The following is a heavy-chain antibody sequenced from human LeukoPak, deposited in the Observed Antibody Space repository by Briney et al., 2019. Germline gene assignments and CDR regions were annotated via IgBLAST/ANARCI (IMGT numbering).Heavy chain of an antibody. CDR2: ISSDI. CDR1: GFTFRSYA. D-gene: IGHD2-15*01. V-gene: IGHV3-48*01. Sequence: GGSLRLSCAASGFTFRSYAMTWVRQAPGKGPEWISYISSDIYYTDSVKGRFTISRDNAKNSLYLQMNSLRAEDTALYYCARVRSQGGSFDCWGLGTLVTVSS. CDR3: ARVRSQGGSFDC. J-gene: IGHJ4*02.